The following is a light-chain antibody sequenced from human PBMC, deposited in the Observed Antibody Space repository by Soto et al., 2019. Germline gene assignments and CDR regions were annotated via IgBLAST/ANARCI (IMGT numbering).Light chain of an antibody. CDR1: QTVSKF. CDR2: SAS. Sequence: DVQMTQSPSSLPASVGDSVTIACRASQTVSKFVNWYQQKPGKVPDLLIYSASTLYSGVPSRFSGSGSGTEFTLTISNLQPEDFATYYCQQTYSLPRTFAQGTKVDIK. V-gene: IGKV1-39*01. J-gene: IGKJ1*01. CDR3: QQTYSLPRT.